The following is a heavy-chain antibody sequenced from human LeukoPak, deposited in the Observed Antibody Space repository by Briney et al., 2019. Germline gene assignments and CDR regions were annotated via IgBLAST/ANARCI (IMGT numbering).Heavy chain of an antibody. CDR3: AKMAGMEYGEYYFDS. V-gene: IGHV3-23*01. CDR1: GFPFRNFA. Sequence: PGGSLRLSCPASGFPFRNFAMSWVRQAPGKGLEWVSGLGGTGYDIFYADSVKGRFTISRDNSKNTLYLQMNSLRAEDTAVYLCAKMAGMEYGEYYFDSWGQGTLLTVSS. CDR2: LGGTGYDI. J-gene: IGHJ4*02. D-gene: IGHD2-8*01.